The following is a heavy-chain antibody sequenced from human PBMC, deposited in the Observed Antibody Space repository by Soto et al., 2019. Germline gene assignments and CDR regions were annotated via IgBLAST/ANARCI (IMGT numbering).Heavy chain of an antibody. Sequence: QVQVLQSGAEVKKPGASVKVSCKTSGYTFTDYVINWVRQAPGQGLEWMGWVSPDHNNAGYAQKFQGRVTMTTNNSINTAYMELTSLRFEDTAVYYCAVTTGYWGQGSMVTVSS. J-gene: IGHJ4*02. D-gene: IGHD4-17*01. V-gene: IGHV1-8*02. CDR1: GYTFTDYV. CDR3: AVTTGY. CDR2: VSPDHNNA.